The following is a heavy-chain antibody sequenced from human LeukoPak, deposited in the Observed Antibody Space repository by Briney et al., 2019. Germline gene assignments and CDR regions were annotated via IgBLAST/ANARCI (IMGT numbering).Heavy chain of an antibody. Sequence: GGSLRLSCAASGFTFSSYAMNWVRQAPGKGLEWVSGITGSGGSTYYADSVKGRFTISRDNAKNSLYLQMNSLRAEDTAVYYCARGGYYDSPAAFDIWGQGTMVTVSS. D-gene: IGHD3-22*01. CDR2: ITGSGGST. CDR1: GFTFSSYA. V-gene: IGHV3-23*01. CDR3: ARGGYYDSPAAFDI. J-gene: IGHJ3*02.